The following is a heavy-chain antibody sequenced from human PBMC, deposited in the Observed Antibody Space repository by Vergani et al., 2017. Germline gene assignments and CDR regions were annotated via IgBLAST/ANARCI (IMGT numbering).Heavy chain of an antibody. CDR1: GGSVSSGSYY. V-gene: IGHV4-61*01. Sequence: QVQLQESGPGLVKPSETLSLTCTVSGGSVSSGSYYWSWIRQPPGKGLEWIGYIYYSGSTNYNPSPKSRVTISVDTSKNQFSLKLSSVTAADTAVYYCARADILTGYYIEGKFDYWGQGTLVTVSS. D-gene: IGHD3-9*01. CDR3: ARADILTGYYIEGKFDY. CDR2: IYYSGST. J-gene: IGHJ4*02.